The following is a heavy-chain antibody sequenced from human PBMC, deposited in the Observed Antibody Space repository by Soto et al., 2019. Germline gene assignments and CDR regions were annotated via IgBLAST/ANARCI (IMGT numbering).Heavy chain of an antibody. Sequence: AGGSLRLSCAASGFTVSSYGMHWVRQAPGNGLKWVAVISYDGSNKYYADSVKGRFTISRDNSKNTLYLQMNSLRAEDTAAYYCAKDAYDFWSGYPPWYSYWGQGTLVTVSS. J-gene: IGHJ4*02. D-gene: IGHD3-3*01. CDR1: GFTVSSYG. CDR3: AKDAYDFWSGYPPWYSY. CDR2: ISYDGSNK. V-gene: IGHV3-30*18.